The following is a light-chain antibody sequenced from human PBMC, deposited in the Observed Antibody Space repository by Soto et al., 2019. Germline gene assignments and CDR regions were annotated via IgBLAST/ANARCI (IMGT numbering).Light chain of an antibody. CDR1: QTVRNNY. V-gene: IGKV3D-20*02. CDR2: DAS. Sequence: DIVMTQSPGTLSVSPGERATLSCRASQTVRNNYLAWYQQKPGQAPRLLIYDASSRATGIPARFSGSGSGTDFTLTISSLEPEDFAVYYCQQRSNWPRTFGQGTRLEIK. CDR3: QQRSNWPRT. J-gene: IGKJ5*01.